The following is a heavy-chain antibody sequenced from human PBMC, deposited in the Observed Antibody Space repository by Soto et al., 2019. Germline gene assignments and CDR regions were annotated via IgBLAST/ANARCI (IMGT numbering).Heavy chain of an antibody. D-gene: IGHD3-10*01. CDR3: AGDREFIRGYFDP. V-gene: IGHV4-4*02. CDR1: NGTIPSAVW. CDR2: VSHDGKV. J-gene: IGHJ5*02. Sequence: QVILQESGGSLVEPSETLSLICVVANGTIPSAVWWSWIRQPPWKGLEWIGEVSHDGKVNYNPSLRSRLNKSADKSRNQLSRTLAAVTAADTAIYYCAGDREFIRGYFDPWGQGTLVTVSS.